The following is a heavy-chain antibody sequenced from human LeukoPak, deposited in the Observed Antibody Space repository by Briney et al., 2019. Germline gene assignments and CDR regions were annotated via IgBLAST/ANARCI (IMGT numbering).Heavy chain of an antibody. J-gene: IGHJ4*02. CDR2: INPSGGST. Sequence: ASVKVSCKASGYTFTSYDINWVRQAPGQGLEWMGIINPSGGSTSYAQKFQGRVTMTRDTSTSTVYMELSSLRSEDTAVYYCARGVTREAAAGRKLLDYWGQGTLVTVSS. CDR1: GYTFTSYD. CDR3: ARGVTREAAAGRKLLDY. D-gene: IGHD6-13*01. V-gene: IGHV1-46*01.